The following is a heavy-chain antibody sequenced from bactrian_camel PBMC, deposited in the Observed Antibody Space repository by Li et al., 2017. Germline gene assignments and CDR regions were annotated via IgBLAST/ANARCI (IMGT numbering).Heavy chain of an antibody. D-gene: IGHD2*01. J-gene: IGHJ4*01. CDR2: ITSDGDST. CDR3: ATSVSAYYSGGYYRSSGDYKY. V-gene: IGHV3S40*01. Sequence: QLVESGGGLVQAGGSLRLSCAASGFRFSSYDMNWIRQAPGKGLEWVSAITSDGDSTYYSDSVAGRFTISRDNAKKTVYLQMNSLKSEDTALYYCATSVSAYYSGGYYRSSGDYKYWGQGTQVTVS. CDR1: GFRFSSYD.